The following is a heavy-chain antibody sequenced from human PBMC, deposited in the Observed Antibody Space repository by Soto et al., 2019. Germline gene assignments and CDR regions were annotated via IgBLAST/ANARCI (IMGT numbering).Heavy chain of an antibody. CDR2: IYWDDDK. D-gene: IGHD3-3*01. CDR1: GFSLSTSGVG. Sequence: QITLKESGPPLVKPTQPLTLTCTFSGFSLSTSGVGVGWIRQPPGKALEWLALIYWDDDKRYSPSLKSRLTITKDTSKNQVVLTMTNMDPVDTATYYCAHSKYYDFWSGYFTENYYYYYMDVWGKGTTVTVSS. V-gene: IGHV2-5*02. CDR3: AHSKYYDFWSGYFTENYYYYYMDV. J-gene: IGHJ6*03.